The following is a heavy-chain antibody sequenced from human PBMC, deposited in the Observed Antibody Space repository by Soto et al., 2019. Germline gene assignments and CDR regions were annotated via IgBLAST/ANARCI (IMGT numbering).Heavy chain of an antibody. J-gene: IGHJ6*02. CDR1: GGSFSGYY. Sequence: QVQLQQWGAGLLKPSETLSLTCAVYGGSFSGYYWSWIRQPPGKGLEWIGEINHSGSTNYNPSLKSRVTISVDTSKNQFSLKLSSVTAADTAVYYCARGPYSSSWSYYYYYGMDVWGQGTTVTVSS. V-gene: IGHV4-34*01. CDR3: ARGPYSSSWSYYYYYGMDV. D-gene: IGHD6-13*01. CDR2: INHSGST.